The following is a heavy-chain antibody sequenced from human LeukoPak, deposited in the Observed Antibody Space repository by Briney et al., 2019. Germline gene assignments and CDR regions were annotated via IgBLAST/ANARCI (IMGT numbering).Heavy chain of an antibody. J-gene: IGHJ4*02. CDR2: ISSSSSTI. D-gene: IGHD6-13*01. CDR1: GFTFSSYS. CDR3: ATGVASGGPPMC. Sequence: GGSLRLSCAASGFTFSSYSMNWVRQAPGNPGKGLEWVSYISSSSSTIYYADSVKGRLTISRDNSKNTVYLQMNSLRAEDTAVYYCATGVASGGPPMCWGQGTLVTVSS. V-gene: IGHV3-48*01.